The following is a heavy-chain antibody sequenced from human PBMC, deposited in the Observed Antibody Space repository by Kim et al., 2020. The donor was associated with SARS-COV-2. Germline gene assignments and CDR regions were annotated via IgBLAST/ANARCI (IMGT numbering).Heavy chain of an antibody. CDR3: AKPHSSEYKWGFDR. V-gene: IGHV3-53*01. CDR1: GGLSVSLNY. J-gene: IGHJ4*02. Sequence: GGSLRLSCAASGGLSVSLNYMSWVRQAPGKGLEWVSIIYGGGSTYYADSVKGRFTISRDNSKNTLYLQMNSLRAEDTAVYYCAKPHSSEYKWGFDRWGQGTLVTVSS. CDR2: IYGGGST. D-gene: IGHD3-22*01.